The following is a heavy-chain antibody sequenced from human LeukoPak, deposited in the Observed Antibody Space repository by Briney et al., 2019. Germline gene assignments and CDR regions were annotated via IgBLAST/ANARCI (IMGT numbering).Heavy chain of an antibody. CDR1: GGSFSGYY. V-gene: IGHV4-34*01. J-gene: IGHJ5*02. D-gene: IGHD6-19*01. CDR3: ARAYSSGWRQTNWFDP. CDR2: INHSGST. Sequence: PSETLSLTCAVYGGSFSGYYWSWIRQPPGKGLEWIGEINHSGSTNYNPSLKGRVTLSVDTSKNQFSLKLSSVTAADTAVYYCARAYSSGWRQTNWFDPWGQGTLVTVSS.